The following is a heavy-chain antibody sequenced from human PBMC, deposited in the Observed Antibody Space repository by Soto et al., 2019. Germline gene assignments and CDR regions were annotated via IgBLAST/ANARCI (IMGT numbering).Heavy chain of an antibody. V-gene: IGHV4-4*07. D-gene: IGHD2-2*01. J-gene: IGHJ6*02. CDR1: GGSISGYY. Sequence: SETLSLTCTVSGGSISGYYWSWVRQPAGKGLEWVGRNYSDGTTNYSPSLKSRVTMALDTSKDQFSLHLKSVTAADTAVYYCSGVGCSNSKCYTRGMDVWGQGTTVTVSS. CDR3: SGVGCSNSKCYTRGMDV. CDR2: NYSDGTT.